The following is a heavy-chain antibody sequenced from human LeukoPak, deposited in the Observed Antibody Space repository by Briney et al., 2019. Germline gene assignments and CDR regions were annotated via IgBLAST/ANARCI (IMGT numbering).Heavy chain of an antibody. CDR1: GFTFSSYA. D-gene: IGHD6-13*01. CDR3: ARKSSSSWYVYFDY. CDR2: ISGSGGST. V-gene: IGHV3-23*01. J-gene: IGHJ4*02. Sequence: GGSLRLSCAASGFTFSSYAMSWVRQAPGKGLEWVSAISGSGGSTYYADSVKGRFTISRDNSKNTLYLQMNSLRAEDTAVYYCARKSSSSWYVYFDYWGQGTLVTVSS.